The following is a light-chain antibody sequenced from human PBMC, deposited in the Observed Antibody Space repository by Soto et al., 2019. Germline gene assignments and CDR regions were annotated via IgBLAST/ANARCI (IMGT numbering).Light chain of an antibody. J-gene: IGKJ2*01. CDR3: QQYGSSPPYT. CDR2: GAS. Sequence: EIVLTQSPGTLSLSPGERATLSCRTSQSISSTYLTWYQQKQGQAPRLLISGASGRATGIPDRFSGSGSGTDFTLTINRLEPEDFAVYYCQQYGSSPPYTFGQGTRLEIK. CDR1: QSISSTY. V-gene: IGKV3-20*01.